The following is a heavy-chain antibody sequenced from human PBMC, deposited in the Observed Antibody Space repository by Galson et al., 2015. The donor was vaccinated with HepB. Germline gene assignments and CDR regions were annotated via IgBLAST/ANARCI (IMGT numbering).Heavy chain of an antibody. Sequence: SLRLSCAASTSTSSLHWMRWVRQAPGKGLEWVASIDQYGTVKDYVDSVKGRFTISKDDAKNSLFLQMNSLRAEDTAVYHCAKWDSWGQGTLVTVSS. D-gene: IGHD1-26*01. CDR1: TSTSSLHW. J-gene: IGHJ4*02. V-gene: IGHV3-7*03. CDR3: AKWDS. CDR2: IDQYGTVK.